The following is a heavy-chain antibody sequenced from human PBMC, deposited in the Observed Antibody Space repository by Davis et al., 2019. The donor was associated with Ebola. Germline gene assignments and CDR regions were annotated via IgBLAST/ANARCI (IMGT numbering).Heavy chain of an antibody. V-gene: IGHV3-7*01. CDR1: GFSFSSHW. CDR2: RNKDGSQK. Sequence: GESLKISCAASGFSFSSHWMTWVLQAPGKGLESVAKRNKDGSQKYYVDSARGRFTISRDNAKKSLYLQMNSLRVEDTAIYYCTRDRAYKCFDLWGQGTLVTVSS. J-gene: IGHJ5*02. CDR3: TRDRAYKCFDL.